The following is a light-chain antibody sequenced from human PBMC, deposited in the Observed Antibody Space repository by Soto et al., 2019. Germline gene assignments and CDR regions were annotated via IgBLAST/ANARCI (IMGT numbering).Light chain of an antibody. CDR1: QPFSSSF. CDR3: QQYGYLGT. V-gene: IGKV3-20*01. CDR2: DTS. J-gene: IGKJ1*01. Sequence: EIVLTQSQGTLSLSPGEKATLSCRTSQPFSSSFLAWYQQTPGQAPRLLIYDTSTRAIDIPDRFSGSGSGTDFTLTISRLEPEDFAVYYCQQYGYLGTFGQGTKVEFK.